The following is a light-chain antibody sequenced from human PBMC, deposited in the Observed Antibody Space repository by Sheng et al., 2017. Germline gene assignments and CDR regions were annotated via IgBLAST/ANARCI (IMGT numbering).Light chain of an antibody. J-gene: IGKJ2*01. CDR3: QQLTSYPYT. CDR1: QGISSY. V-gene: IGKV1-9*01. CDR2: AAS. Sequence: IQLTQSPSSLSASVGDRVTITCRASQGISSYLAWYQQKPGKAPNLLIYAASTLQSGVPSRFSGSGSGTDFTLTISSLQPEDFATYYCQQLTSYPYTFGQGTKLEI.